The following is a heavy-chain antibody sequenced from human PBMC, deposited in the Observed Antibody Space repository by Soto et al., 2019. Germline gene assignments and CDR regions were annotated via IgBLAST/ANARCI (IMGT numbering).Heavy chain of an antibody. V-gene: IGHV1-24*01. CDR2: FDPEDGET. CDR3: ARWLALKRYGERYNWFDP. D-gene: IGHD4-17*01. J-gene: IGHJ5*02. CDR1: GYTLTELS. Sequence: ASVKVSCKVSGYTLTELSMHWVRQAPGKGLEWMGGFDPEDGETIYAQKFQGRVTMTEDTSTDTSYMELSSLRSEDTAVYYCARWLALKRYGERYNWFDPWGQGTLVTVSS.